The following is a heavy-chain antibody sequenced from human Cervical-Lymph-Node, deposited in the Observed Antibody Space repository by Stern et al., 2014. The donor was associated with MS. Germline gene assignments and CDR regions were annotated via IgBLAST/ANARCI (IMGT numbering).Heavy chain of an antibody. CDR2: ITPYNGNT. V-gene: IGHV1-18*01. J-gene: IGHJ4*02. CDR1: GYTFTNYG. CDR3: ARAAGILDY. Sequence: QMQLVQSGDEVKKPGASVKVSCKPSGYTFTNYGISWVRLAPGQGLEWMGWITPYNGNTNYAQNFQGRLTLTTDTSTTTVYMELRSLRSDDAAVYYCARAAGILDYWGQGTLVTVSS. D-gene: IGHD6-19*01.